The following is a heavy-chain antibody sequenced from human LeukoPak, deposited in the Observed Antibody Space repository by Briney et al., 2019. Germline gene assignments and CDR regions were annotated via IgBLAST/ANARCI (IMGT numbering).Heavy chain of an antibody. CDR2: ISYDGSNK. V-gene: IGHV3-30*18. Sequence: GGSLRLSCAASGFTFSSYGMHWVRQAPGKGLEWVAVISYDGSNKYYADPVKGRFTISRDNSKNTLYLQMNSLRAEDTAVYYCAKAGGTRGYYFDYWGQGTLVTVSS. CDR1: GFTFSSYG. CDR3: AKAGGTRGYYFDY. D-gene: IGHD1-1*01. J-gene: IGHJ4*02.